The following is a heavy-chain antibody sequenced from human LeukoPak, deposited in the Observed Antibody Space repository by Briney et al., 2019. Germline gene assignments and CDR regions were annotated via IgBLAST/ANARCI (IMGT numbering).Heavy chain of an antibody. CDR1: GYTFTSYG. CDR3: ARVGYGDYPHNWFDP. CDR2: ISAYNGNT. J-gene: IGHJ5*02. Sequence: ASVKVSCKASGYTFTSYGISWVRQAPGQGLEWMGWISAYNGNTNYAQKLQGRVTMTRNTSISTAYMELSSLRSEDTAVYYCARVGYGDYPHNWFDPWGQGTLVTVSS. D-gene: IGHD4-17*01. V-gene: IGHV1-18*01.